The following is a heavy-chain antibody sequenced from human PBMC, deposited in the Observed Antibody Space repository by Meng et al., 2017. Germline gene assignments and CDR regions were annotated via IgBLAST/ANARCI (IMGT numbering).Heavy chain of an antibody. J-gene: IGHJ4*02. CDR3: ARTHTVTTYGY. V-gene: IGHV3-7*01. Sequence: GESLKISCAASGFTFSIYWMSWVRQAPGKGLEWVANIKQDGSEKYYVDSVKGRFTISRDNAKNSLYLQMDSLRAEDTAVYYCARTHTVTTYGYWGQGALVTVSS. CDR2: IKQDGSEK. CDR1: GFTFSIYW. D-gene: IGHD4-17*01.